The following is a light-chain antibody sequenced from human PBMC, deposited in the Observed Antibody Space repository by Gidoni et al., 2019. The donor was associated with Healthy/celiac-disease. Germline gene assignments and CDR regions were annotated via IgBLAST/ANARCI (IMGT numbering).Light chain of an antibody. CDR3: QQRSNWPPLT. Sequence: EIVLSHSPAPLSLSPGERATLSCRASQSVSSYVAWYQQKPGQAPRLLIYDASNRATGIPARFSGSGSGTDFTLTISSLEPEDFAVYYCQQRSNWPPLTFGGGTKVEIK. J-gene: IGKJ4*01. CDR1: QSVSSY. CDR2: DAS. V-gene: IGKV3-11*01.